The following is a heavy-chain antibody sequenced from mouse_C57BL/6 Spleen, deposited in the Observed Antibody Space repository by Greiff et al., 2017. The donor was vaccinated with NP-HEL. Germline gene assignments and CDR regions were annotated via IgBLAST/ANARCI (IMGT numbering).Heavy chain of an antibody. J-gene: IGHJ4*01. CDR3: ARVGAMDY. Sequence: VQLQQSGAELVRPGTSVKVSCKASGYAFTNYLIEWVKQRPGQGLEWIGVINPGSGGTNYNEKFKGKATLTADKSSSTAYMQLSSLTSEDSAVYCCARVGAMDYWGQGTSVTVSS. D-gene: IGHD1-1*02. CDR1: GYAFTNYL. CDR2: INPGSGGT. V-gene: IGHV1-54*01.